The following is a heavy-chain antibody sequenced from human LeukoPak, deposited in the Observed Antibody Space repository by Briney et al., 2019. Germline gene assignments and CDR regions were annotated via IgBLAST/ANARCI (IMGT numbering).Heavy chain of an antibody. J-gene: IGHJ4*02. CDR2: ISSTTNYT. CDR1: GFPLSGYS. CDR3: ARVGYCSSSTCRNYFDY. Sequence: GGSLRLSCAASGFPLSGYSMNWVRPAPGKGLEWVSSISSTTNYTYYADSVKGRFTISRDNAKNSLYLQMNSLRAEDTAVYYCARVGYCSSSTCRNYFDYWGQGTLVTVSS. D-gene: IGHD2-2*01. V-gene: IGHV3-21*01.